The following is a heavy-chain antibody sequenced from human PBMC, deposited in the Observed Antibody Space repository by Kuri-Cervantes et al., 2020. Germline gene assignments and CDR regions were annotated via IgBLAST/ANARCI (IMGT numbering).Heavy chain of an antibody. D-gene: IGHD1-26*01. V-gene: IGHV3-23*01. J-gene: IGHJ3*02. CDR3: AKDLGVGATGEYAFDI. CDR1: GSTFSSYA. Sequence: GESLKISCAASGSTFSSYAMSWVRQAPGKGLEWVSAISGSGGSTYYADSVKGRFTISRDNSRNTLYLQMNSLRAEDTAVYYCAKDLGVGATGEYAFDIWGQGTMVTVSS. CDR2: ISGSGGST.